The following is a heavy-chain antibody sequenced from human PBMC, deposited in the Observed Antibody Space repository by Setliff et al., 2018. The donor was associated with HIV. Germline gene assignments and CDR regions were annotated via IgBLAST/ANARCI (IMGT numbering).Heavy chain of an antibody. D-gene: IGHD7-27*01. V-gene: IGHV4-61*09. CDR1: GGSISSGSYY. CDR3: ARDWGGPLDY. CDR2: IYTSGST. Sequence: SETLSLTCTVSGGSISSGSYYWSWIRQPAGKGLEWIGHIYTSGSTNYNPSLKSRVTISVDTSKNQFSLKLSSVTAADTAVYYCARDWGGPLDYWGRGTLVTVSS. J-gene: IGHJ4*02.